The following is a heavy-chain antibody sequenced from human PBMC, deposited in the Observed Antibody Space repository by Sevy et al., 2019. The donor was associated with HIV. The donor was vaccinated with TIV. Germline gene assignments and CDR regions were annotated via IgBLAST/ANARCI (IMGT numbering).Heavy chain of an antibody. J-gene: IGHJ6*02. V-gene: IGHV3-48*02. CDR3: ASASEYYDILTGYHRPYYYGMDV. CDR1: RLTFSSSS. Sequence: GGSLRLSCAASRLTFSSSSVNWVRQAPGKGLEWVSYISSSSTTIYYADSVKGRFTISRDNAKNSLYLQMNSLRDEDTAVYYCASASEYYDILTGYHRPYYYGMDVWGQGTTVTVSS. D-gene: IGHD3-9*01. CDR2: ISSSSTTI.